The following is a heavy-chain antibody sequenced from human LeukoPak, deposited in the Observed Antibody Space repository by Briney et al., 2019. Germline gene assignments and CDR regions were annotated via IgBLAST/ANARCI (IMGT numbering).Heavy chain of an antibody. D-gene: IGHD2-2*01. V-gene: IGHV3-23*01. CDR2: ISDSVTST. J-gene: IGHJ6*02. Sequence: GGSLRLSCAASGFTFSSYGMSWVRQAPGKGLEWVSAISDSVTSTYYADSVKGRFTISRANSKNTLYLQMNSLRAEDTAVYYCARDHCTSSGCYEYYYYGMDVWGQGTTVTVSS. CDR1: GFTFSSYG. CDR3: ARDHCTSSGCYEYYYYGMDV.